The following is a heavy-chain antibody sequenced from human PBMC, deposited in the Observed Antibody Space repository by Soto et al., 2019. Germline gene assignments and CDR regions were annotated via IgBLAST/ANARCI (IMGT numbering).Heavy chain of an antibody. V-gene: IGHV3-23*01. CDR1: GFTFNTYA. CDR2: ISTSGGST. CDR3: AKALARVDMVPMYFDY. Sequence: GGSLRLSCAASGFTFNTYAMSWVRQAPGKGLEWVSSISTSGGSTYYADSVKGRFTISRDNSKNTLYLQMNSLRAEDTAVYYCAKALARVDMVPMYFDYWGQGTLVTVSS. D-gene: IGHD2-8*01. J-gene: IGHJ4*02.